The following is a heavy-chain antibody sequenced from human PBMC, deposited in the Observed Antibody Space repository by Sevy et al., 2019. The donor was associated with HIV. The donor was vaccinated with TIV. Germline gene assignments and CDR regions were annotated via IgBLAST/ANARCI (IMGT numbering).Heavy chain of an antibody. CDR3: ATASPFTILCVVIEKAAFYLAS. CDR1: GFTFSNNA. D-gene: IGHD3-3*01. Sequence: GGSLRLSCTASGFTFSNNAMTWVRQAPGKGLEWVSIISSGGRSLYYGDSLKGRFTISRDNTKNTLYLQMKSLRAEDTAVYYCATASPFTILCVVIEKAAFYLASWGQGTLVTVSS. V-gene: IGHV3-23*01. J-gene: IGHJ4*02. CDR2: ISSGGRSL.